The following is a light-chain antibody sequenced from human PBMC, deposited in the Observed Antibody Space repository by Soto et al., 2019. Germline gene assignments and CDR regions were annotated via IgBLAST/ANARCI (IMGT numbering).Light chain of an antibody. CDR3: QQYNSYPAT. CDR2: GAS. J-gene: IGKJ5*01. V-gene: IGKV3-11*01. CDR1: QSVTSY. Sequence: EVVLTQSPATLSLSPGERATLSCRASQSVTSYLAWYQQKPGQAPRLLIYGASSRATGIPDRFSGSGSGTDFTLTISSLQPDDFATYYCQQYNSYPATFGQGTRLEIK.